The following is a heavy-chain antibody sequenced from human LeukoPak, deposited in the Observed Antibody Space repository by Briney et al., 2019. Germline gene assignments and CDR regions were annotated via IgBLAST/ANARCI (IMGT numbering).Heavy chain of an antibody. CDR3: AVLSSGWPYYFGY. V-gene: IGHV4-61*01. CDR1: GGSFSSGRYY. Sequence: SETLSLTCTVSGGSFSSGRYYWRWIRQPPGKGLEWIGYIYYSGSTNYNPSLKSRVTISVDTSKNQFSLKLSSVTAADTAVYYCAVLSSGWPYYFGYWGQGTLVTVSS. CDR2: IYYSGST. D-gene: IGHD6-19*01. J-gene: IGHJ4*02.